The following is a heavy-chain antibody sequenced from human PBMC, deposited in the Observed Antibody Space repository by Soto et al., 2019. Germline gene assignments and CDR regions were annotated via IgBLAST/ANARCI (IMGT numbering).Heavy chain of an antibody. CDR3: ARGYYDTXGQSNTFDI. Sequence: QVQLQESGPGLVKPSETLSLTCTVSGASISSSYWSWIRQSPGKGLEWIGYVYYSGSTNYNPSLKSRVTISVDTSKNQFSLKLSSVTAADTAVYYCARGYYDTXGQSNTFDIWGQGTMVTVSS. CDR2: VYYSGST. J-gene: IGHJ3*02. CDR1: GASISSSY. D-gene: IGHD3-22*01. V-gene: IGHV4-59*01.